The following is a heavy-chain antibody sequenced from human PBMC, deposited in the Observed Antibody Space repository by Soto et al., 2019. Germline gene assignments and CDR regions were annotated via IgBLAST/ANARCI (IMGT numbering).Heavy chain of an antibody. V-gene: IGHV4-34*01. CDR2: INHSGST. J-gene: IGHJ5*02. CDR1: GGSFSGYY. D-gene: IGHD2-15*01. Sequence: SETLSLTCAVYGGSFSGYYWSWIRQPPGKGLEWIGEINHSGSTNYNPSLKSRVTISVDTSKNQFSLKLSSVTAADTAVYYCARGKKGGRVAAIRPYRWFDPWGQGTLVTVSS. CDR3: ARGKKGGRVAAIRPYRWFDP.